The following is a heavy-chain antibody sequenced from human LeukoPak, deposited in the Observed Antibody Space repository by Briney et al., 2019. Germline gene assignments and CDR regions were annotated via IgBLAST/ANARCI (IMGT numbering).Heavy chain of an antibody. Sequence: PSETLSLTCTVSGGSISSGSYYWSWIRQPAGKGLEWIGRIYTSGSTNYNPSLKSRVTISVDTSKNQFSLKLSSVTAADTAVYYCARYRQGAFDYWGQGTLVTVSS. CDR1: GGSISSGSYY. V-gene: IGHV4-61*02. CDR2: IYTSGST. J-gene: IGHJ4*02. CDR3: ARYRQGAFDY. D-gene: IGHD2-2*01.